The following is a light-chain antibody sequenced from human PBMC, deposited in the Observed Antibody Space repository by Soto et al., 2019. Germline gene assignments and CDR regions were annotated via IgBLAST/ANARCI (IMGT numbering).Light chain of an antibody. V-gene: IGLV6-57*04. CDR2: EDN. CDR3: QSYDSTSWV. Sequence: NFMLTQPHSASESPGKTVTISCTRSSGSIASNFVQWYQQRPGSAPTTVIYEDNQRPSGVPDRFSGSIDSSSNSASLTISGLKTEDEADYYCQSYDSTSWVFGGGTKLTVL. CDR1: SGSIASNF. J-gene: IGLJ3*02.